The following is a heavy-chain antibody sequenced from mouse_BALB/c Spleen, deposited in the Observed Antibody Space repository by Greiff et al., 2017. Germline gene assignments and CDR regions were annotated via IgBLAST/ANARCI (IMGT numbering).Heavy chain of an antibody. CDR3: ARQDTYRYSWFAY. D-gene: IGHD2-14*01. CDR2: ISSGGGST. Sequence: DVKLVESGGGLVKPGGSLKLSCAASGFAFSSYDMSWVRQTPEKRLEWVAYISSGGGSTYYPDTVKGRFTISRDNAKNTLYLQMSSLKSEDTAMYYCARQDTYRYSWFAYWGQGTLVTVSA. J-gene: IGHJ3*01. CDR1: GFAFSSYD. V-gene: IGHV5-12-1*01.